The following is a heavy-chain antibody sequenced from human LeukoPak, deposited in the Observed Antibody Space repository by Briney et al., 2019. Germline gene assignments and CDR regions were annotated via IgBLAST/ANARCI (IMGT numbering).Heavy chain of an antibody. V-gene: IGHV1-69*05. Sequence: SSVKVSCKASGGTFSSYAICWVRQAPGQGLEWMGGIIPIFGTANYAQKFQGRVTITTDESTSTAYMELSSLRSEDTAVYYCARGLGYCSGGSCESYYYYMDVWGKGTTVTVSS. CDR3: ARGLGYCSGGSCESYYYYMDV. J-gene: IGHJ6*03. CDR2: IIPIFGTA. CDR1: GGTFSSYA. D-gene: IGHD2-15*01.